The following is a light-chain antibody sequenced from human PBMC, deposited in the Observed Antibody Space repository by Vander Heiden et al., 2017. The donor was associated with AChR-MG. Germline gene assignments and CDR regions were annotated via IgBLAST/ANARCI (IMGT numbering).Light chain of an antibody. CDR1: SSNIGSNT. Sequence: QSVLTQPPSTSGTPGQRVTISCSGSSSNIGSNTVSWYQVLPGTAPKLVIYRNDQRPSDVPDRFSASKSGTAGSLAITWLQSEDEADYYCASWDDSLSGVVFGGGTKLTVL. J-gene: IGLJ2*01. CDR2: RND. CDR3: ASWDDSLSGVV. V-gene: IGLV1-44*01.